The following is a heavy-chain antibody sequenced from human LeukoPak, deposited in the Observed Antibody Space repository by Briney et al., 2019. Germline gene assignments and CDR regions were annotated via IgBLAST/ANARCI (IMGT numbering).Heavy chain of an antibody. CDR3: ASGYSSGWYFGLFDY. V-gene: IGHV4-61*02. J-gene: IGHJ4*02. CDR1: GGSISSGSYY. Sequence: PSQTLSLTCTVSGGSISSGSYYWSWIRQPAGKGLEWIGRIYTSGSTNYNPSLKSRVTISVDTSKNQFSLKLSSVTAADTAVYYCASGYSSGWYFGLFDYRGQGTLVTVSS. D-gene: IGHD6-19*01. CDR2: IYTSGST.